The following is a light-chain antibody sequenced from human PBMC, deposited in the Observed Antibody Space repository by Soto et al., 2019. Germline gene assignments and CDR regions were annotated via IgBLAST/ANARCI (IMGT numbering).Light chain of an antibody. Sequence: HSVLTQPASSSGSPGPSLTISCTGTSSDVGGHNYVSWYQRHPGKAPKLIIFEVTKRPSGVPDRFSGSKSGNTATLTVSGLQAEDEAEYHCSSFAGNNNLVFGTGTKVTVL. CDR1: SSDVGGHNY. V-gene: IGLV2-8*01. CDR2: EVT. CDR3: SSFAGNNNLV. J-gene: IGLJ1*01.